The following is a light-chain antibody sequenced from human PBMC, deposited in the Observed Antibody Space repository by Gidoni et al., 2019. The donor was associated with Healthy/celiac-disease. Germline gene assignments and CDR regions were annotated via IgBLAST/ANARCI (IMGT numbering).Light chain of an antibody. V-gene: IGLV3-1*01. CDR1: KLGDKY. CDR3: QAWDSSTAHVV. J-gene: IGLJ2*01. CDR2: QDS. Sequence: SSELTQPPSVSVSPGQTASITCSGDKLGDKYACWYQQKPGQSPVLVIYQDSKRPSGIPERFSGSNSGNTATLTISGTQAMDEADYYCQAWDSSTAHVVSGGGTKLTVL.